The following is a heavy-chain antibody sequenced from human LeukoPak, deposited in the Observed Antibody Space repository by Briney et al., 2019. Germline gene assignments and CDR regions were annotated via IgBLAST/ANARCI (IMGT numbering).Heavy chain of an antibody. CDR1: GFTFSTHV. CDR2: ISGSGGST. D-gene: IGHD2-2*01. V-gene: IGHV3-23*01. CDR3: AKVYCSSTSCYWDAFDI. Sequence: PGGSLRLSCAASGFTFSTHVMRWVRQAPGKGLEWVSAISGSGGSTHYADSVKGRFTISRDNSKNTLYLQMNSLRAEDTAVYYCAKVYCSSTSCYWDAFDIWGQGTMVTVSS. J-gene: IGHJ3*02.